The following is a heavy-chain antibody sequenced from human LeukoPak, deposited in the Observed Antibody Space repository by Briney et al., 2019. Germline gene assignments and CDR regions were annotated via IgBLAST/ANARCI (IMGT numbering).Heavy chain of an antibody. CDR2: IYTSGST. Sequence: PPETLSLTCTVSGGSISSGSYYWSWIRQPAGKGLEWIGRIYTSGSTNYNPSLKSRVTISVDTSKNQFSLKLSSVTAADTAVYYCARGGGQQLVHPFDYWGQGTLVTVSS. D-gene: IGHD6-13*01. CDR1: GGSISSGSYY. V-gene: IGHV4-61*02. CDR3: ARGGGQQLVHPFDY. J-gene: IGHJ4*02.